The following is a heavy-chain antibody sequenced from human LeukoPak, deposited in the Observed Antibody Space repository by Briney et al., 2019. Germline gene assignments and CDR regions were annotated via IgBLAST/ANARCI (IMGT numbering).Heavy chain of an antibody. V-gene: IGHV1-18*01. Sequence: ASVKVSCKASGYTFNTYGITWVRQAPGQGLEWMGWISPYNGHTKYAQKLQDRVTMTTDTSTSTAYMELRSLRSEDTAVYYCARQSNWNYYYYYGMDVWGQGTTVTVSS. J-gene: IGHJ6*02. CDR1: GYTFNTYG. CDR2: ISPYNGHT. CDR3: ARQSNWNYYYYYGMDV. D-gene: IGHD1-20*01.